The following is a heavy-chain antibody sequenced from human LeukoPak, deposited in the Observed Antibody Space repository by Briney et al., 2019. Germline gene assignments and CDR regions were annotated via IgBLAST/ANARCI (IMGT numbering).Heavy chain of an antibody. CDR2: IYYSGST. Sequence: PSQTLSLTCTVSGGSISSGDYYWSWIRQPPGKGLEWIGYIYYSGSTYYNPSLKSRVTISVDTSKNQFSLKLSSVTVADTAVYYCARYYDFWSGLLSNWFDLWGQGTLVTVSS. D-gene: IGHD3-3*01. CDR1: GGSISSGDYY. V-gene: IGHV4-30-4*08. CDR3: ARYYDFWSGLLSNWFDL. J-gene: IGHJ5*02.